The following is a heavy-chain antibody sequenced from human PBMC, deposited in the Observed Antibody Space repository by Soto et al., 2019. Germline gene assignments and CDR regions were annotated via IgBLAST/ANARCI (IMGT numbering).Heavy chain of an antibody. V-gene: IGHV3-23*01. Sequence: EVQLLESGGGLVQPGGSLRLSCAASGFTFSSYAMSWIRQAPGKGLEWVSAISGSGGSTYYADSVKGRFTISRDNSKNTLYLQMNSLRAEDTAVYYCAKVGYSSSSFGMDVWGQGTTVTVSS. J-gene: IGHJ6*02. D-gene: IGHD6-13*01. CDR2: ISGSGGST. CDR3: AKVGYSSSSFGMDV. CDR1: GFTFSSYA.